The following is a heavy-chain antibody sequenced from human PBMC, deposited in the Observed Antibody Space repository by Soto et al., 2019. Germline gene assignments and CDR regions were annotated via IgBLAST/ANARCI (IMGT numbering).Heavy chain of an antibody. CDR2: VFPGDSES. CDR3: AKGQGEHQVLAKYYFDY. V-gene: IGHV5-51*01. Sequence: GESLKISCKTSGYSFTTYWIAWVRQKAGEGPEWMGMVFPGDSESRYSPAFQGQVTISADKSITTAYLQWSSLKASDTAMYYCAKGQGEHQVLAKYYFDYWGQGTLVTVSS. D-gene: IGHD2-2*01. CDR1: GYSFTTYW. J-gene: IGHJ4*02.